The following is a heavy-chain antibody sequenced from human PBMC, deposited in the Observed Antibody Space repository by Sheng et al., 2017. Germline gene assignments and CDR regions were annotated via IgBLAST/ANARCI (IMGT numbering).Heavy chain of an antibody. J-gene: IGHJ3*02. CDR2: ISSSSNYM. D-gene: IGHD1-1*01. CDR1: GFPFSTYS. Sequence: EVQLVESGGQLVKPGGSLRLSCAASGFPFSTYSMNWVRQAPGKGLEWVSSISSSSNYMYYADSVKCRFTISRDNAKNSLYLEMNSLRGEDTAVYFCARDWSTNWHDAFDIWGQGTMVTVSS. V-gene: IGHV3-21*04. CDR3: ARDWSTNWHDAFDI.